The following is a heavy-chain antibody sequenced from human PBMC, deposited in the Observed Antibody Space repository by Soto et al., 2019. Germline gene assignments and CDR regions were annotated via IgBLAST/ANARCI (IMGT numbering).Heavy chain of an antibody. D-gene: IGHD3-22*01. CDR2: INHSGGT. Sequence: SETLSLTCAVYGGSFSAYYWSWIRQPPGKGLEWIGEINHSGGTSYNPSLKSRVTISVDTSKSQFSLKLTSVTAADRAVYYCARGSVDTVDSSGFYEYWGKGTPVTVSS. CDR3: ARGSVDTVDSSGFYEY. J-gene: IGHJ4*02. CDR1: GGSFSAYY. V-gene: IGHV4-34*01.